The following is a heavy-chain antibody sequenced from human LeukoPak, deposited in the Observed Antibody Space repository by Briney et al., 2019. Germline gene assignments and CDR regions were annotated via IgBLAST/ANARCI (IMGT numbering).Heavy chain of an antibody. Sequence: PGGSLRLSCAASGFTFSSYAMSWVRQAPGKGREWVTAISGSGGSTYYADSVKGRFTISRDNSKNTLYLQMNSLRAEDTAVYYCAKDDSGSYSYYFDYWGQGTLVTVSS. J-gene: IGHJ4*02. CDR3: AKDDSGSYSYYFDY. CDR2: ISGSGGST. D-gene: IGHD1-26*01. V-gene: IGHV3-23*01. CDR1: GFTFSSYA.